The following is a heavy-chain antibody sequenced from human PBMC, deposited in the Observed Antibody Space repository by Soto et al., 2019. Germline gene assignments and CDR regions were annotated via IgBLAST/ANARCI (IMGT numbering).Heavy chain of an antibody. CDR3: ATRRVSYYDFWSGSGLPDAFDI. D-gene: IGHD3-3*01. CDR1: GYTLTELS. CDR2: FDPEDGET. Sequence: GASVKVSCKVSGYTLTELSMHWVRQAPGKGLEWMGGFDPEDGETIYAQKFQGRVTMTEDTSTDTAYMELSSLRSEDTAVYYCATRRVSYYDFWSGSGLPDAFDIWGQGTMVTVSS. V-gene: IGHV1-24*01. J-gene: IGHJ3*02.